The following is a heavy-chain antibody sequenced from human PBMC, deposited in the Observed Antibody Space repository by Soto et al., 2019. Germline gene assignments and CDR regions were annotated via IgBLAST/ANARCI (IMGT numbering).Heavy chain of an antibody. CDR1: GYSFTSYW. D-gene: IGHD2-15*01. CDR3: ARVAGYCSGGSCYSDNYFDY. CDR2: IYPGDSDT. J-gene: IGHJ4*02. V-gene: IGHV5-51*01. Sequence: NNRSGDLKISCKGSGYSFTSYWIGWVRQMPGKGLEWMGIIYPGDSDTRYSPSFQGQVTISADKSISAAYLQWSSLKASDTAMYYWARVAGYCSGGSCYSDNYFDYWGQGTLVTVSS.